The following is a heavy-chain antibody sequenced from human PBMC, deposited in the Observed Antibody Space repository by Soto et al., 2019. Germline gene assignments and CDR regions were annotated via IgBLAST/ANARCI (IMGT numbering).Heavy chain of an antibody. Sequence: LRLSCAASGFTFSSYAMHWVRQAPGKGLEWVAVISYDGSNKYYADSVKGRFTISRDNSKNTLYLQMNSLRAEDTAVYYCARARNRGYSFGSAFDYWGQGTLVTVSS. J-gene: IGHJ4*02. D-gene: IGHD5-18*01. CDR1: GFTFSSYA. V-gene: IGHV3-30-3*01. CDR3: ARARNRGYSFGSAFDY. CDR2: ISYDGSNK.